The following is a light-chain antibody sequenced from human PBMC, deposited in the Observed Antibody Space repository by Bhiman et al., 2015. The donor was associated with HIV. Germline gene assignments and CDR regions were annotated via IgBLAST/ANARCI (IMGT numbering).Light chain of an antibody. CDR3: QSSDNRDNVV. CDR1: SGSIASNY. CDR2: EDN. Sequence: NFMLTQPHSVSESPGKTVTIPCTRSSGSIASNYVQWYQQRPGSSPTTVIYEDNQRPSGVPDRFSGSIDSSSNSASLTISGLKTEDEADYYCQSSDNRDNVVFGGGTKLTVL. J-gene: IGLJ2*01. V-gene: IGLV6-57*01.